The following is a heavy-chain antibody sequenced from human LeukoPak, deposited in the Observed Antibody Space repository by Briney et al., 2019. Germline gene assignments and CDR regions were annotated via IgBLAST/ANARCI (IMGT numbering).Heavy chain of an antibody. D-gene: IGHD3-22*01. CDR3: ASDGAASYYYASSSLDA. Sequence: ASVKVSCKASGYTFTGYYMHWVRQAPGQGLEWMGWVNPTSGGTNYAQKFQGRVTMTRDTSISTAYMELSRLRDDDTAVYYCASDGAASYYYASSSLDAWGQGTLVTVSS. V-gene: IGHV1-2*02. CDR1: GYTFTGYY. J-gene: IGHJ5*02. CDR2: VNPTSGGT.